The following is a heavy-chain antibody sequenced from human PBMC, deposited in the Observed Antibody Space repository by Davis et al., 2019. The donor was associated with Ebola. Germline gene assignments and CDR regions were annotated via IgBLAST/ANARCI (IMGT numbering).Heavy chain of an antibody. V-gene: IGHV1-3*01. CDR1: GYIFTLYA. D-gene: IGHD4-17*01. J-gene: IGHJ4*02. Sequence: AASVTVSCQASGYIFTLYAIHWVRQAPGQRLAWMGWINAGNGDTKYSQKFQGRVTITRATSASTAYMELSSLRSEDTALYYCAMTTVTLQRFDYWGQGTLVTVSS. CDR2: INAGNGDT. CDR3: AMTTVTLQRFDY.